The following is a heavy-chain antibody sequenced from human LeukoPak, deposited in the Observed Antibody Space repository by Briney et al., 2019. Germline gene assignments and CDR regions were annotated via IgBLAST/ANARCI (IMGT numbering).Heavy chain of an antibody. D-gene: IGHD1-26*01. CDR1: GFTFSSYA. J-gene: IGHJ4*02. V-gene: IGHV3-33*08. Sequence: GGSLRLSCAASGFTFSSYAMSWVRQAPGKGLEWVAVIWYDGSNKYYADSVKGRFTISRDNSKNTLYLQMNSLRAEDTAVYYCARDFEPYSGSYLFDYWGQGTLVTVSS. CDR3: ARDFEPYSGSYLFDY. CDR2: IWYDGSNK.